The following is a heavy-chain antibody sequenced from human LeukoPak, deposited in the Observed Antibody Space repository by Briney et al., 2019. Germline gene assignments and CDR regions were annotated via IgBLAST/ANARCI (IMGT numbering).Heavy chain of an antibody. J-gene: IGHJ4*02. CDR1: GFTVSRRF. CDR3: AHTYGSGSYFFDY. V-gene: IGHV3-66*01. D-gene: IGHD3-10*01. CDR2: IYSGGTT. Sequence: PGGSLRLSCAASGFTVSRRFMSWVRQAPGKGLEWVSIIYSGGTTYYADSVRGRFTISRDNSKNTLYLQMNSLRVEDTDVYYCAHTYGSGSYFFDYWGQGTLVTVSS.